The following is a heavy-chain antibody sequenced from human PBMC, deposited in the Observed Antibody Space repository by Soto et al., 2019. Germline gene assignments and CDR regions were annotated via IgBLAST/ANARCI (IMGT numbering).Heavy chain of an antibody. CDR3: ATPLSRGKYPFYHYGLDV. V-gene: IGHV5-51*01. CDR1: GYRFTTYW. D-gene: IGHD2-2*01. CDR2: IYPGDSGT. J-gene: IGHJ6*02. Sequence: PGESLKISCKGSGYRFTTYWIGWVRQMPGKGMEWMGIIYPGDSGTRYSPSFQGQVTISADKSISTVYLQWTSLKAPDSAIYYCATPLSRGKYPFYHYGLDVWGQGTTVTVS.